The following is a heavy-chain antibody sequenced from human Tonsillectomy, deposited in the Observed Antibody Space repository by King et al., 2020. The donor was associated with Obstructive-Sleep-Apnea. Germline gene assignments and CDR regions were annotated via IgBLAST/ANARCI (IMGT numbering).Heavy chain of an antibody. J-gene: IGHJ1*01. CDR1: GYSISSGYY. V-gene: IGHV4-38-2*02. CDR2: IYHSGST. CDR3: ARDLAVAGPPAEYFQH. D-gene: IGHD6-19*01. Sequence: QLQESGPGLVKPSETLSLTCTVSGYSISSGYYWGWIRQPPGKGLEWLGSIYHSGSTYYNPSLKSRVTISVDTSKNQFSLKLSSVTAADTAVYYCARDLAVAGPPAEYFQHWGQGTLVTVSS.